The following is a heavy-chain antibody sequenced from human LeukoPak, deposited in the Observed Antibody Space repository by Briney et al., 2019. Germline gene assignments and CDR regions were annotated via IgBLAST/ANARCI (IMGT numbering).Heavy chain of an antibody. CDR1: GFTFSSYA. J-gene: IGHJ4*02. CDR3: AKTPRIMITFGLMCDY. CDR2: ISYDGSNK. D-gene: IGHD3-16*01. Sequence: GSLRLSCAASGFTFSSYAMHWVRQAPGKGLEWVAVISYDGSNKYYADSVKGRFTISRDNSKNTLYLQMNSLRAEDTAVYYCAKTPRIMITFGLMCDYWGQGTLVTVSS. V-gene: IGHV3-30*04.